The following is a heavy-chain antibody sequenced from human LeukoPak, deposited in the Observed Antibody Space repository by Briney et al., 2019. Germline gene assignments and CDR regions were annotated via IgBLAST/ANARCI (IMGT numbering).Heavy chain of an antibody. CDR3: ASPVAARKDVDF. CDR2: IIPIFGTA. D-gene: IGHD6-19*01. CDR1: GGTFSSYA. Sequence: SVKVSCKASGGTFSSYAISWVRQAPGQGLEWMGGIIPIFGTANYAQKFQGRVTITADESTSTAYMELSSLRSEDTAVYYCASPVAARKDVDFWGQGTLVTVSS. V-gene: IGHV1-69*13. J-gene: IGHJ4*02.